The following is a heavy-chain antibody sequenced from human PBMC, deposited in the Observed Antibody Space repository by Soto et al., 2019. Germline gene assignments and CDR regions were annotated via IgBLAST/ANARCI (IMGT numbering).Heavy chain of an antibody. J-gene: IGHJ6*02. V-gene: IGHV1-18*01. Sequence: ASVKVSCKASGYTFTSYGISWVRQAPGQGLEWMGWISAYNGNTNYAQKLQGRVTMTTDTSTSTAYMEPRSLRSDDTAVYYCAREDSSWYHLDVWGQGTTVTVSS. CDR2: ISAYNGNT. CDR3: AREDSSWYHLDV. D-gene: IGHD6-13*01. CDR1: GYTFTSYG.